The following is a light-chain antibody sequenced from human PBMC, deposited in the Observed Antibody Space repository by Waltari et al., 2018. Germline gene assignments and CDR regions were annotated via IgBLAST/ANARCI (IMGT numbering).Light chain of an antibody. V-gene: IGKV3-15*01. J-gene: IGKJ4*01. CDR2: GAS. CDR3: QQYTNWPLT. CDR1: QSVSSN. Sequence: EIVLTQSPATLSLSPGERVTLSCRASQSVSSNLAWYQQKPGLIPRLLIYGASSRATGIPDRFSGSGSGTDFTLIISSLEPEDFAVYYCQQYTNWPLTFGGGTKVEIK.